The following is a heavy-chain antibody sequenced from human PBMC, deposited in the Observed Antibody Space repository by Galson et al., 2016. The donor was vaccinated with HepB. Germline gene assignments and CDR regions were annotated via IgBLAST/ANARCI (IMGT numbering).Heavy chain of an antibody. V-gene: IGHV3-15*01. J-gene: IGHJ4*02. CDR2: VKSKSDGGAT. CDR1: GFTFNYAW. D-gene: IGHD1-1*01. CDR3: TALTGTF. Sequence: SLRLSCAGSGFTFNYAWMSWVRQGPGKGLEWVARVKSKSDGGATDYAAAVRGRFTISRDDSKNMLYLQMNSLKIEDTALYYCTALTGTFWGQGTLVTVSS.